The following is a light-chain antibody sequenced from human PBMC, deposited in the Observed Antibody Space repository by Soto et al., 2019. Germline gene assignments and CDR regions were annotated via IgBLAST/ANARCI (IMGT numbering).Light chain of an antibody. J-gene: IGKJ1*01. CDR3: MQALQTPWT. V-gene: IGKV2-28*01. Sequence: DIVMTQSPLSLPVTPGEPASISCRSSQSLLHSNGYNYLNWYLQKPGQSPQVLIYLSSNRASGVPDRFRGSGSGTDFTLKISRVEAEDVVLYYCMQALQTPWTFGQGTKVEIK. CDR2: LSS. CDR1: QSLLHSNGYNY.